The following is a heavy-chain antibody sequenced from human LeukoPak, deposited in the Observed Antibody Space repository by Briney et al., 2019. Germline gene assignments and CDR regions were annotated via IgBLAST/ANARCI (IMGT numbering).Heavy chain of an antibody. CDR1: GVTFSNHW. V-gene: IGHV3-7*03. CDR3: AREAAAGSFDY. CDR2: IKEDGSEK. J-gene: IGHJ4*02. Sequence: PGGSLRLSCVASGVTFSNHWMNWVRQAPGKGLEWVANIKEDGSEKYYVDPVKGRFTISRHNSKNTLYLQMNSLRAEDTAVYYCAREAAAGSFDYWGQGTLVTVSS. D-gene: IGHD6-13*01.